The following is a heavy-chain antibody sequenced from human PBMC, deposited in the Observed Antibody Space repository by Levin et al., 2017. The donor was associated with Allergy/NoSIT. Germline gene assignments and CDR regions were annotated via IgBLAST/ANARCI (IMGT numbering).Heavy chain of an antibody. CDR1: GFTFDDYA. Sequence: GGSLRLSCAASGFTFDDYAMHWVRQAPGKGLEWVSGISWNSGSIGYADSVKGRFTISRDNAKNSLYLQMNSLRAEDTALYYCAKDIVRKGSGSSSPFDYWGQGTLVTVSS. CDR2: ISWNSGSI. CDR3: AKDIVRKGSGSSSPFDY. D-gene: IGHD6-6*01. V-gene: IGHV3-9*01. J-gene: IGHJ4*02.